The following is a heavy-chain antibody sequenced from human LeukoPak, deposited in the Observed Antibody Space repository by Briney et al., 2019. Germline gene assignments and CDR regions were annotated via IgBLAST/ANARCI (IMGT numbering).Heavy chain of an antibody. D-gene: IGHD5-18*01. CDR1: GYTFTGYY. J-gene: IGHJ4*02. CDR2: INPNSGGT. CDR3: ARGPRGYSYHFDY. Sequence: ASVKVSCKASGYTFTGYYIHWVRQAPGQGLEWMGWINPNSGGTNYAQKFQGRVTMTRDTSISTAYMELSRLRSDDTAVYYCARGPRGYSYHFDYWGQGTLVTVSS. V-gene: IGHV1-2*02.